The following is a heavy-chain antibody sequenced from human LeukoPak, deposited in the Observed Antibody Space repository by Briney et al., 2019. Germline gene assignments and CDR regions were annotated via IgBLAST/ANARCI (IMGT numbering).Heavy chain of an antibody. CDR3: ARALRAVRGYYYMDV. J-gene: IGHJ6*03. V-gene: IGHV4-4*02. CDR2: IYHSGST. CDR1: GGSISSSNW. Sequence: SETLSLTCAVSGGSISSSNWWSWVRQPPGQGLEWIGEIYHSGSTNYNPSLKSRVTISVDKSKNQFSLKLSSVTAADTAVYYCARALRAVRGYYYMDVWGKGTTVTISS. D-gene: IGHD3-10*01.